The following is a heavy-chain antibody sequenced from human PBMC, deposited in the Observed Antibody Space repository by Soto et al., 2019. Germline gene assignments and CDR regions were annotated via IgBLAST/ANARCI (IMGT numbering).Heavy chain of an antibody. J-gene: IGHJ4*02. CDR1: GFTFTTYA. D-gene: IGHD3-3*01. CDR2: ISYDASNK. V-gene: IGHV3-30-3*01. CDR3: ARTNLWPYYDFWGGPAEGDY. Sequence: SGGSLRLSCAASGFTFTTYAMHWVRQAPGKGLEWVAVISYDASNKYYTDSVKGRFTISRDNSKNTLYLQMNSLRVEDTAVYYCARTNLWPYYDFWGGPAEGDYWGQGTLVTVS.